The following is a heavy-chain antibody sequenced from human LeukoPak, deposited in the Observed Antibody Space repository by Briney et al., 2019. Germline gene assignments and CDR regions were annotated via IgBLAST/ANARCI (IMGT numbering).Heavy chain of an antibody. D-gene: IGHD3-22*01. J-gene: IGHJ5*02. V-gene: IGHV1-8*03. CDR1: GYSFSNYH. Sequence: ASVKVSCKASGYSFSNYHIHWVRQATGQGLECMGWMNPNSGDTGYAQKFQGRVTITRNISISTAYMELSTLRSDDTAIYYCARMDYHDNTGTNWFDPWGQGTLVTVSS. CDR3: ARMDYHDNTGTNWFDP. CDR2: MNPNSGDT.